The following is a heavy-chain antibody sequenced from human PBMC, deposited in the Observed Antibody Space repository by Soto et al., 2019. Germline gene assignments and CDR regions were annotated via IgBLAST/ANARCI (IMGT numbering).Heavy chain of an antibody. CDR1: GFTFEDYG. CDR2: IRSKPYGGTT. V-gene: IGHV3-49*03. CDR3: TRMDSGYAIFDD. Sequence: GGSLRLSCTTFGFTFEDYGINWFRQAPGKGLERVGFIRSKPYGGTTEYAASVKGRFTISRDVSKTIAYLQMNSLKIEDTGLYYCTRMDSGYAIFDDWGQGTLVTVSS. J-gene: IGHJ4*02. D-gene: IGHD5-12*01.